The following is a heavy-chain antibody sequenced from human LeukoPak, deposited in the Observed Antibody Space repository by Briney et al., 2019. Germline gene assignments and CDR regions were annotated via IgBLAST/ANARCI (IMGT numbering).Heavy chain of an antibody. CDR1: GLTFSDYA. Sequence: PGGSLRLSCVVSGLTFSDYAMSWVRQAPGKGLEWVSAISGSGGSTYYADSVKGRFTISRDNSKNTLYLQMNSLRAEDTAVYYCAKDRGLGIDFWSGLSDYWGQGTLVTVSS. CDR3: AKDRGLGIDFWSGLSDY. D-gene: IGHD3-3*01. V-gene: IGHV3-23*01. J-gene: IGHJ4*02. CDR2: ISGSGGST.